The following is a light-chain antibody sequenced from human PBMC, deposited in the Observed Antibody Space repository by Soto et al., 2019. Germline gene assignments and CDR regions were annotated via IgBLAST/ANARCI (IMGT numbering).Light chain of an antibody. J-gene: IGKJ4*01. CDR3: QQYGSSPLT. Sequence: IQLTQSPSSLSASVGDRVTITCRASQGLSSYLAWYQQKPGKAPKLLIYAASTLQSGVPSRFSGSESGTDFTLTISRLEPEEFAMYYCQQYGSSPLTFGGGTKVDIK. CDR2: AAS. CDR1: QGLSSY. V-gene: IGKV1-9*01.